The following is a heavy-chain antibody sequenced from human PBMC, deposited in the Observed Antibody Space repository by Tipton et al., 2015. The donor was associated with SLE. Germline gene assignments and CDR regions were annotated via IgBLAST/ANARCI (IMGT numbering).Heavy chain of an antibody. CDR3: ARGVAHYFGLGTFDI. CDR1: GGSISSGSYY. CDR2: MYTSGST. D-gene: IGHD3-10*01. J-gene: IGHJ3*02. Sequence: GLVKPSETLSLTCSVSGGSISSGSYYWSWIRQPAGKGLEWIGRMYTSGSTNYNPSLKSRVTISVDTPKNQFSLKLSSVTAADTAVYYCARGVAHYFGLGTFDIWGQGTVVTVSS. V-gene: IGHV4-61*02.